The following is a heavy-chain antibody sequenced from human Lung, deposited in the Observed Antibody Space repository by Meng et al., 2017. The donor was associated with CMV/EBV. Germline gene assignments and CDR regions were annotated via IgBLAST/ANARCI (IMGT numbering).Heavy chain of an antibody. D-gene: IGHD1-26*01. CDR3: AKDQGPVVPDTIVGYVYCSFDV. CDR1: GFXLTAHD. CDR2: ISGRGDRT. J-gene: IGHJ6*02. Sequence: SCTASGFXLTAHDMSWVRQAPGKGMEWVSTISGRGDRTYMADSVKGGFTVSRDTSKSTVDLEMNELRVEDTAVYYCAKDQGPVVPDTIVGYVYCSFDVWXQGTTVTVSS. V-gene: IGHV3-23*01.